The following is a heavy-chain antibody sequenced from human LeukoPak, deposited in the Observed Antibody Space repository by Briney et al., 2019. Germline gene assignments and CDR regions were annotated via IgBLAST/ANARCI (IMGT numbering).Heavy chain of an antibody. V-gene: IGHV3-7*01. D-gene: IGHD3-22*01. CDR2: IKQDGSEK. Sequence: GGSLRLSCAASGFTFSSYWMGWVRQAPGKGLEWVANIKQDGSEKYYVDSVKGRFTISRDNAKNSLYLQMNSLRAEDTAVYYCARDDYDSSGYFPPAANYWGQGTLVTVSS. J-gene: IGHJ4*02. CDR3: ARDDYDSSGYFPPAANY. CDR1: GFTFSSYW.